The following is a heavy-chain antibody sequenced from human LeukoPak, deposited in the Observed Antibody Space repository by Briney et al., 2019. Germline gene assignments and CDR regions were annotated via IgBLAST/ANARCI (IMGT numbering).Heavy chain of an antibody. Sequence: PEGSLRLSCAASGFTFSSYWMSWVRQAPGKGLEWVANIKQDGSEKYYVDSVKGRFTISRDNAKNTLYLQMNSLRAEDTAVYYCAKAPYGGNSECSYWGQGTLVTVSS. D-gene: IGHD4-23*01. CDR2: IKQDGSEK. CDR1: GFTFSSYW. CDR3: AKAPYGGNSECSY. J-gene: IGHJ4*02. V-gene: IGHV3-7*01.